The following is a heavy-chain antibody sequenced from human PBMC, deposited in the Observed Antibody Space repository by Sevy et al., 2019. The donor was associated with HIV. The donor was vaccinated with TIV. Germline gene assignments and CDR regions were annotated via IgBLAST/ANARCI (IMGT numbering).Heavy chain of an antibody. CDR3: VRVTGGSGSAGFFGD. CDR1: GFTVTNYV. D-gene: IGHD3-22*01. J-gene: IGHJ4*02. Sequence: GGSLRLSCAASGFTVTNYVIHWVRQAPGKGLEWVALISVDGTNKQYADSVKGRFTISRDDPKNTVYVEMTSLTVEDTALYYCVRVTGGSGSAGFFGDWGQGTLVTVSS. CDR2: ISVDGTNK. V-gene: IGHV3-30*03.